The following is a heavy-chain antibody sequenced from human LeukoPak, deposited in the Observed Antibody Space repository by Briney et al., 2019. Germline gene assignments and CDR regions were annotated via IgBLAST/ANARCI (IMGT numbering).Heavy chain of an antibody. D-gene: IGHD3-3*01. J-gene: IGHJ4*02. Sequence: GGSLRLSCAASGFTFSSYWMSRVRQAPGKGLEWVANIKQDGSEKYYVDSVKGRFTISRDNAKNSLYLQMNSLRAEDTAVYYCAREFRFLEWLPAPGYDYWGQRTLVTVSS. CDR1: GFTFSSYW. CDR3: AREFRFLEWLPAPGYDY. V-gene: IGHV3-7*01. CDR2: IKQDGSEK.